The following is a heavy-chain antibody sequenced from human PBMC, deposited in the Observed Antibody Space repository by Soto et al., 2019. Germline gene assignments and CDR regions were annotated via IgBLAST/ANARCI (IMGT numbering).Heavy chain of an antibody. V-gene: IGHV3-30*18. J-gene: IGHJ3*02. CDR3: AKGNVAVIHSTSHI. Sequence: QVQVVESGGGVVQPGGSLRLSCGAPGFILNGFGVHWVRQAPGKGPEWVGAISSDGSDTSYGDSVRGRFVVSRDNSKDTVFLQMNSLRRDDTAFYYCAKGNVAVIHSTSHIWGQGTVVTVSS. CDR2: ISSDGSDT. D-gene: IGHD6-19*01. CDR1: GFILNGFG.